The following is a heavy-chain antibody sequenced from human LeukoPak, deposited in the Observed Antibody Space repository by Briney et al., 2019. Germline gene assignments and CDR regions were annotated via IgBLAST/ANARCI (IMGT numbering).Heavy chain of an antibody. CDR3: VRDAPGAFDY. CDR1: GGSISSGNFY. D-gene: IGHD4/OR15-4a*01. J-gene: IGHJ4*02. V-gene: IGHV4-61*02. Sequence: PSETLSLTCTVSGGSISSGNFYWSWLRQPVGKGLEWIGRIYSTGSTNYNPSLKSRVTISVDTSKNQFSLKVSSVTAADTAVYYCVRDAPGAFDYWGQGILVTVSS. CDR2: IYSTGST.